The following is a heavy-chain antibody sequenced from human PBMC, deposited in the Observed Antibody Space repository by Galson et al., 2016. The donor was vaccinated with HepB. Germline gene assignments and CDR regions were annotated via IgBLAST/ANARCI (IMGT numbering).Heavy chain of an antibody. CDR3: AAYHFRGSNPPGGFDY. Sequence: SLRLSCAASGFTFSSYALSWVRQAPGKGLAWVSTISDSGSNTYYADSVKGRFTISRDNSKNTLYLQMNSLRAEDTAVYYCAAYHFRGSNPPGGFDYWGQGSLVTVSS. J-gene: IGHJ4*02. D-gene: IGHD1-26*01. CDR2: ISDSGSNT. V-gene: IGHV3-23*01. CDR1: GFTFSSYA.